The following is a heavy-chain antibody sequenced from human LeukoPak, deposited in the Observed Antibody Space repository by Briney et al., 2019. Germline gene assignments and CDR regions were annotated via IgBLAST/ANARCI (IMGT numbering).Heavy chain of an antibody. V-gene: IGHV3-66*02. Sequence: GGSLRLSCAASGFTVSSNYMSWVRQAPGKGLEWVSVIYSGGSTYYADSVKGRFTISRDNSKNTLYLQMDRLRAEDTAVYYCARDYNYDFWSGYYRVLLGYWGQGTLVTVSS. CDR3: ARDYNYDFWSGYYRVLLGY. D-gene: IGHD3-3*01. CDR2: IYSGGST. J-gene: IGHJ4*02. CDR1: GFTVSSNY.